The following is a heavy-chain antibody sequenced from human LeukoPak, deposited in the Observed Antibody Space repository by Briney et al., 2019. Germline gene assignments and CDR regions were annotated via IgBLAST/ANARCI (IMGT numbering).Heavy chain of an antibody. CDR2: IKSKINGETR. CDR1: RFTFTNAW. CDR3: AIDEPNYAPYDFDY. J-gene: IGHJ4*02. Sequence: KSGGSLRLSCAASRFTFTNAWMWWVRQAPGKGLEWVARIKSKINGETRDYAAPVKGRFTISGDDSNKMVYLQMNSLKIEDTAVYYCAIDEPNYAPYDFDYWGQGTLVTVSS. V-gene: IGHV3-15*01. D-gene: IGHD4/OR15-4a*01.